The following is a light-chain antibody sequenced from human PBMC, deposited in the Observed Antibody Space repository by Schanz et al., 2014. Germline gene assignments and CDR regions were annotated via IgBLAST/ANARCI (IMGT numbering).Light chain of an antibody. Sequence: QSALTQPASVSGSPGQSITISCTGTSSDVGGYDYVSWYQQHPGKAPKLMIYDVTNRPSGVPDRFSGSKSGTSASLAITGLQTEDEADYYCAAWDDSLNGQLFGGGTKLTVL. CDR2: DVT. CDR1: SSDVGGYDY. V-gene: IGLV2-14*03. CDR3: AAWDDSLNGQL. J-gene: IGLJ3*02.